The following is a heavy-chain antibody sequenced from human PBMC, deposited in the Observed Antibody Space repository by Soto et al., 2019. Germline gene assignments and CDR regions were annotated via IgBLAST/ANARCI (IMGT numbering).Heavy chain of an antibody. CDR2: ISGSGGST. J-gene: IGHJ4*02. CDR1: GFIFSNYA. Sequence: PGGSLRLSCAASGFIFSNYAMSWVRQAPGKGLEWVSGISGSGGSTNYADSVKDRFTISRDSSKSTLYLQMNSLRAEDTAVYYCAKRTSGWYFDPWGQGTLVTVSS. V-gene: IGHV3-23*01. D-gene: IGHD6-19*01. CDR3: AKRTSGWYFDP.